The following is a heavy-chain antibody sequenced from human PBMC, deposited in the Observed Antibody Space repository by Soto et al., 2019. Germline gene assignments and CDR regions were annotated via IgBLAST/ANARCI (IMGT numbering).Heavy chain of an antibody. V-gene: IGHV3-23*01. CDR3: AKDLGVSGSYHPYFDY. CDR2: ISGSGGST. J-gene: IGHJ4*02. Sequence: GGSLRLSCAASGFTFSSYAMSWVRQAPGKGLEWVSAISGSGGSTYYADSVKGRFTISRDNSKNMLYLQMNSLRAEDTAVYYCAKDLGVSGSYHPYFDYWGQGTLVTVSS. CDR1: GFTFSSYA. D-gene: IGHD3-10*01.